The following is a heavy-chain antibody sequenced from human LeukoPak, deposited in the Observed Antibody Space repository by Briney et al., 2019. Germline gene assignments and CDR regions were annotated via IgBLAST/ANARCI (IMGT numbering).Heavy chain of an antibody. J-gene: IGHJ4*02. D-gene: IGHD6-19*01. Sequence: PAGGSLRLSCAASGFTFSNYYMSWVRQAPGKGLEWVSSISPSSSAIYYADSVKGRFTISRDNAENSVYLQMNSLRDEDTAVYYCARQFSGWTTYWGQGTLVTVSS. CDR3: ARQFSGWTTY. V-gene: IGHV3-48*02. CDR2: ISPSSSAI. CDR1: GFTFSNYY.